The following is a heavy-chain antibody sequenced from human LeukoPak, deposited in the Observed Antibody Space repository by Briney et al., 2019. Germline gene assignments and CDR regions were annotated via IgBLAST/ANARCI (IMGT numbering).Heavy chain of an antibody. D-gene: IGHD4-17*01. Sequence: ASVKVSCNASGYTFTSYGISWVRQAPGQGLEWMGWINPYNGNTNYAQKLQDRVTMTTDTSTSTAYMELRSLRSDDTAVFYCARDRSDSGDYVLLDSWGQGTLVTVSS. V-gene: IGHV1-18*01. CDR3: ARDRSDSGDYVLLDS. CDR2: INPYNGNT. CDR1: GYTFTSYG. J-gene: IGHJ4*02.